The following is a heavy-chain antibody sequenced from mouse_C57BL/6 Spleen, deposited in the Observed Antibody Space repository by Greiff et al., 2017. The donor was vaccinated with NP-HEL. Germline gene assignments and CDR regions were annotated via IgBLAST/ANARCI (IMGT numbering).Heavy chain of an antibody. J-gene: IGHJ4*01. D-gene: IGHD1-1*01. CDR3: ASNYGRSGAMDY. V-gene: IGHV1-64*01. CDR2: IHPNSGST. Sequence: QVQLQQPGAELVKPGASVKLSCKASGYTFTSYWMHWVKQRPGQGLEWIGMIHPNSGSTNYNEKFKSKATLTVDKSSSTAYMQLSSLTSEDSAVYYCASNYGRSGAMDYWGQGTSVTVSS. CDR1: GYTFTSYW.